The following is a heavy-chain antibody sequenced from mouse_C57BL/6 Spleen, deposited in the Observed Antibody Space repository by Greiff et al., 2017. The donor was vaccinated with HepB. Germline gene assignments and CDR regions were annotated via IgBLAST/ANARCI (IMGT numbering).Heavy chain of an antibody. CDR1: GFTFSDFY. D-gene: IGHD1-1*01. V-gene: IGHV7-1*01. CDR2: SRNKANDYTT. CDR3: ARAATTVVATRYFDV. J-gene: IGHJ1*03. Sequence: EVMLVESGGGLVQSGRSLRLSCATSGFTFSDFYMEWVRQAPGKGLEWIAASRNKANDYTTEYSASVKGRFIVSRDTSQSILYLQMNALRAEDTAIYYCARAATTVVATRYFDVWGTGTTVTVSS.